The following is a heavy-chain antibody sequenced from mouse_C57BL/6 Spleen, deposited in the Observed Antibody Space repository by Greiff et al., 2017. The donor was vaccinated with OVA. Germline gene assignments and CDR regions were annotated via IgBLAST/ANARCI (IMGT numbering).Heavy chain of an antibody. V-gene: IGHV1-72*01. Sequence: QVQLQQPGAELVKPGASVKLSCKASGYTFTSYWMHWVKQRPGQGLEWIGRIDPTSGGTKYNEKFKSKATLTVDKPSSTAYMQLSSLTSEDSAVYYCAIEEGITTGDPMGCWGQGTSVTVSA. J-gene: IGHJ4*01. CDR2: IDPTSGGT. D-gene: IGHD1-1*01. CDR1: GYTFTSYW. CDR3: AIEEGITTGDPMGC.